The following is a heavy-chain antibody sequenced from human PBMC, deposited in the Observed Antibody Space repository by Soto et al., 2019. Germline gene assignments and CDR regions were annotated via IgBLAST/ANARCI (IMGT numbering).Heavy chain of an antibody. CDR1: GYTFTNYD. Sequence: ASVKVSCKASGYTFTNYDINWVRQAPGQGLEWMGWISTYTGNTNYAQKLQGRVTITTDTSTSTAYMELSSLRSEDTAVYYCASHSSLRGYCISTSCYGYYYGMDVWGQGTTVTVSS. CDR3: ASHSSLRGYCISTSCYGYYYGMDV. CDR2: ISTYTGNT. J-gene: IGHJ6*02. V-gene: IGHV1-18*01. D-gene: IGHD2-2*01.